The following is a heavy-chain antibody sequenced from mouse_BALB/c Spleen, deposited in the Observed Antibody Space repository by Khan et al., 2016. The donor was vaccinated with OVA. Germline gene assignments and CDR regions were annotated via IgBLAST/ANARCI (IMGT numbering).Heavy chain of an antibody. CDR2: IYPGSGYT. J-gene: IGHJ3*01. CDR1: GYTFTDFL. D-gene: IGHD3-2*02. V-gene: IGHV1-81*01. Sequence: QVQLQQSGPELVKPGASVRMSCNASGYTFTDFLISWVKQGAGQGLEWIGEIYPGSGYTYYNEKFKGKATLTSDRSSNTAYMELSSLTSADSAVYFCARAGYGGFAYWGQGTLVTVSA. CDR3: ARAGYGGFAY.